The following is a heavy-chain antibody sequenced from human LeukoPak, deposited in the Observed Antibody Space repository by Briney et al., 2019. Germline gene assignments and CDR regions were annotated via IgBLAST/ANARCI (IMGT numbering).Heavy chain of an antibody. D-gene: IGHD3-3*01. Sequence: SGGSLRLSCAASGFTFSSYSMNWVRQAPGKGLEWVSYISSSSSTIYYADSVKGRFTLSRDNAKNSLYLQMNSLRAEDTAVYYCARDDRLDTYYDFWSGYYNTEIFDYWGQGTLVTVSS. CDR2: ISSSSSTI. CDR1: GFTFSSYS. CDR3: ARDDRLDTYYDFWSGYYNTEIFDY. V-gene: IGHV3-48*04. J-gene: IGHJ4*02.